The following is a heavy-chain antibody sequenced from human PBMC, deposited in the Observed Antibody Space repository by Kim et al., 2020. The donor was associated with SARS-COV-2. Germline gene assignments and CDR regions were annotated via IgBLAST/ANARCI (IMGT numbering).Heavy chain of an antibody. V-gene: IGHV1-24*01. D-gene: IGHD1-26*01. Sequence: ETIYEQKFQGRVTMTEDTSTDTAYMELSSLRSEDTAVYYCATVLSSDLDYWGQGTLVTVSS. CDR3: ATVLSSDLDY. J-gene: IGHJ4*02. CDR2: ET.